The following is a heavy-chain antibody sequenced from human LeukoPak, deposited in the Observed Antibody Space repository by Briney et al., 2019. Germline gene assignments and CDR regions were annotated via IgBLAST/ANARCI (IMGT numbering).Heavy chain of an antibody. D-gene: IGHD3-16*01. CDR1: GYTLTELF. V-gene: IGHV1-24*01. CDR2: FDPEDGET. J-gene: IGHJ4*02. Sequence: ASVKVSCKVSGYTLTELFMHGVGQAAGKGLGWMGGFDPEDGETIYAQKFQGRVTMTEDTSTDTAYMELSSLRSEDTAVYYCATDDLLRWGQGTLVTVSS. CDR3: ATDDLLR.